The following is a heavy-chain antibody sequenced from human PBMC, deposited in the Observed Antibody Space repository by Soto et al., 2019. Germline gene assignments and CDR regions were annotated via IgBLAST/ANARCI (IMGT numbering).Heavy chain of an antibody. CDR1: GFTFSSYG. Sequence: QVQLVESGGGVVQPGRSLRLSCAASGFTFSSYGMHWVRQAPGKGLEWVAVIWYDGSNKYYADSVKGRFTISIDNSKNTLYLQMNSLRAEDTAVYYCARDRRLRGYYGMDVWGQGTTVTVSS. J-gene: IGHJ6*02. CDR3: ARDRRLRGYYGMDV. V-gene: IGHV3-33*01. D-gene: IGHD4-17*01. CDR2: IWYDGSNK.